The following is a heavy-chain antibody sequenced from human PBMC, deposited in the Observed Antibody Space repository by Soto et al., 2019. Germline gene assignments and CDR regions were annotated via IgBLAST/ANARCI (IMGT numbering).Heavy chain of an antibody. CDR3: GQGAMYLLQNCSSYAMDL. V-gene: IGHV1-24*01. Sequence: APVKVSCKVSGYTLTELSMHWVRHAPGKGLEWMGGFDPADGETIYAQKFPGRVTMTKDTPTDTAYMELSSLVSEDTAVYYCGQGAMYLLQNCSSYAMDLSGQAPLLTVSS. CDR2: FDPADGET. CDR1: GYTLTELS. J-gene: IGHJ6*01. D-gene: IGHD2-2*01.